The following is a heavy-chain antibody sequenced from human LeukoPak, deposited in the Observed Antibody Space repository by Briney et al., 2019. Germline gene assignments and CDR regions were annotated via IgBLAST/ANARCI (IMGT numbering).Heavy chain of an antibody. CDR2: ISGSGGST. V-gene: IGHV3-23*01. CDR1: GFTFSDYY. J-gene: IGHJ3*02. CDR3: AKEGSSGWYEGYAFDI. Sequence: GGSLRLSCAASGFTFSDYYMSWIRQAPGKGLEWVSAISGSGGSTYYADSVKGRFTISRDNSKNTLYLQMNSLRAEDTAVYYCAKEGSSGWYEGYAFDIWGQGTMVTVSS. D-gene: IGHD6-19*01.